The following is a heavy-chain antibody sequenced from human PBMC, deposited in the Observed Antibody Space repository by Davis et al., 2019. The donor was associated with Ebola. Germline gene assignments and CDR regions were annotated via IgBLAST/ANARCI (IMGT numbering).Heavy chain of an antibody. D-gene: IGHD6-6*01. CDR3: ARGSPRIAARRVYYYYYMDV. Sequence: PSETLSLTCAVYGGSFSGYYWSWIRQPPGKGLEWIGEINHSGSTNYNPSLKSRVTISVDTSKNQFSLKLSSVTAADTAVYYCARGSPRIAARRVYYYYYMDVWGKGTTVTVSS. V-gene: IGHV4-34*01. CDR1: GGSFSGYY. CDR2: INHSGST. J-gene: IGHJ6*03.